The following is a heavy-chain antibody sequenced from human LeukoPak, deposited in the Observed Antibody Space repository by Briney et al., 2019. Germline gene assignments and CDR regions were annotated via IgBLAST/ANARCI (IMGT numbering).Heavy chain of an antibody. Sequence: ASVKVSCKASGYTFTSYFIHWVRQAPGQGLEWVGVLNPSDGSTTYAQKFQGRVTMTRDTSTSTVYMDLNSLRSEDTAVSYCARDLGSGQTGTMPGGLDYWGQGTLVTVSA. D-gene: IGHD1-7*01. CDR1: GYTFTSYF. CDR3: ARDLGSGQTGTMPGGLDY. V-gene: IGHV1-46*01. J-gene: IGHJ4*02. CDR2: LNPSDGST.